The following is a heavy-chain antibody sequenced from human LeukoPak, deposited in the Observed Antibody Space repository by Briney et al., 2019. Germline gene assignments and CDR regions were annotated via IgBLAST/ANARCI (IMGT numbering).Heavy chain of an antibody. V-gene: IGHV3-7*01. D-gene: IGHD6-6*01. CDR3: ASSLLVDDY. CDR1: GFTFSSYA. J-gene: IGHJ4*02. Sequence: PGGSLRLSCAASGFTFSSYAMSWVRQAPGKGLEWVANIKQDGSEKYYVDSVKGRFTISRDNAKNSLYLQMNSLRAEDTAVYYCASSLLVDDYWGQGTLVTVSS. CDR2: IKQDGSEK.